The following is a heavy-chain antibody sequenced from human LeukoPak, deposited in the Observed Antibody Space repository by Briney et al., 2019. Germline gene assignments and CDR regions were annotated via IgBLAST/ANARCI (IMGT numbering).Heavy chain of an antibody. Sequence: ASVKVSCKASGYTLTSYGISWVRQAPGQELVCLGWTNPYNGNTNYPQNFQGRVTMTIDTSTNTAYMELRSLRSDDTAVYYCVRVSSSRGKLDAFDIWGQGTMVTVSP. J-gene: IGHJ3*02. CDR1: GYTLTSYG. D-gene: IGHD6-6*01. V-gene: IGHV1-18*01. CDR3: VRVSSSRGKLDAFDI. CDR2: TNPYNGNT.